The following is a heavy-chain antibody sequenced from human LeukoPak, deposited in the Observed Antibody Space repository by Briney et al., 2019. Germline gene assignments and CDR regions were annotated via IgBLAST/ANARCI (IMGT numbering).Heavy chain of an antibody. Sequence: ASVKVSCKASGYTFTTYYMHWVRQAPGQGLEWMGRINPNSGVTNFAQKFQGRVTMTRDTSINTVYMQLGRLRSDDTAVYYCARDGSGTYYGDYWGQGTLLTVSS. V-gene: IGHV1-2*06. J-gene: IGHJ4*02. CDR3: ARDGSGTYYGDY. CDR1: GYTFTTYY. CDR2: INPNSGVT. D-gene: IGHD1-26*01.